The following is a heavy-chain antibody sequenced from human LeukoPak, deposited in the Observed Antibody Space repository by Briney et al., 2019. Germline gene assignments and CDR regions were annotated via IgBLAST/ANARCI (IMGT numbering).Heavy chain of an antibody. Sequence: ESGGSLRLSCAASGFTFSSYAMSWVRQAPGKGLEWVSAISGSGGSTYYADSVKGRFTISRDNSKNTLYLQMNSLRAEDTAVYYCAKGAYCSSTSCYRAWISYYYYYYGMDVWGKGTTVTVSS. CDR2: ISGSGGST. V-gene: IGHV3-23*01. J-gene: IGHJ6*04. D-gene: IGHD2-2*01. CDR3: AKGAYCSSTSCYRAWISYYYYYYGMDV. CDR1: GFTFSSYA.